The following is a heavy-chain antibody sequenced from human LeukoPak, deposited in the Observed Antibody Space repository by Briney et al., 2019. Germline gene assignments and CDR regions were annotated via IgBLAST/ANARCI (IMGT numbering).Heavy chain of an antibody. CDR2: IYYSGST. V-gene: IGHV4-59*08. D-gene: IGHD6-6*01. CDR3: ARPRSPWGEDAFDI. CDR1: GGSISNYY. J-gene: IGHJ3*02. Sequence: SETLSLTCTVSGGSISNYYWSWIRQPPGKGLEWIGYIYYSGSTNYNPSLKSRVTISVDTSKNQFSLKLSSVTAADTAVYYCARPRSPWGEDAFDIWGQGTMVTVSS.